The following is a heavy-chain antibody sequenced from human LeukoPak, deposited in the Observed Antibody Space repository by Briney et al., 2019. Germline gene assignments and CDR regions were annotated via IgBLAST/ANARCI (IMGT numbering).Heavy chain of an antibody. J-gene: IGHJ4*02. Sequence: GASVKVSCKASGYTFNHYGFSWVRQAPGQGLEWMGWISAYSGNTNYAQKFQGRVTLTTDTSTRTAYMELRSLSSDDTALYYCARTESYGNYEDYWGQGTLVTVSP. CDR1: GYTFNHYG. V-gene: IGHV1-18*01. D-gene: IGHD4-17*01. CDR3: ARTESYGNYEDY. CDR2: ISAYSGNT.